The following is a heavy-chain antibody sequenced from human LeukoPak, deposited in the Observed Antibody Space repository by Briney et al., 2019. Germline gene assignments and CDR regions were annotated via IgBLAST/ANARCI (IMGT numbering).Heavy chain of an antibody. CDR3: ARLPNSGADLTWFDP. CDR1: GSNFTYHW. Sequence: GESLEISCQGSGSNFTYHWIAWVRPLLGKGLEWMGIIYPGDSDTRYSPSFQGQVTISVDKSINTAFLQSNSLKASDTAMYYCARLPNSGADLTWFDPWGQGTLVTVSS. V-gene: IGHV5-51*01. D-gene: IGHD3-10*01. J-gene: IGHJ5*02. CDR2: IYPGDSDT.